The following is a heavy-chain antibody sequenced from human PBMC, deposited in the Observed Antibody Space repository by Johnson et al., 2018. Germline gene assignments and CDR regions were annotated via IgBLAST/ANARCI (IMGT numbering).Heavy chain of an antibody. Sequence: VQLVQSGGGLVQPGGSLRLSCAASGFTFSDHYMDWVRQAPGKGLEWVGRTRNKANSYTTEYAASVKGRFTISRDDSKNSLYLQMNSLRAEDTAVHYCARDPPLSSDGSVPTYMDVWGKGTTVTVSS. D-gene: IGHD3-10*01. CDR1: GFTFSDHY. CDR2: TRNKANSYTT. CDR3: ARDPPLSSDGSVPTYMDV. V-gene: IGHV3-72*01. J-gene: IGHJ6*03.